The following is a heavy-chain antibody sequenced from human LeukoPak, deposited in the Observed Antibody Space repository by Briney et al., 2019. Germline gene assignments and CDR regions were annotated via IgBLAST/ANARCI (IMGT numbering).Heavy chain of an antibody. CDR3: ARDGVLYYFDY. Sequence: SETLSLTCTVSGGSISSYYWSWIRQPPGKGLEWIGYIYYSGSTNYNPSLKSRVTISVDTSKNQFSLKLSSVTAADTAVYYCARDGVLYYFDYWGQGTLVTVSS. V-gene: IGHV4-59*01. J-gene: IGHJ4*02. CDR1: GGSISSYY. CDR2: IYYSGST. D-gene: IGHD2-8*02.